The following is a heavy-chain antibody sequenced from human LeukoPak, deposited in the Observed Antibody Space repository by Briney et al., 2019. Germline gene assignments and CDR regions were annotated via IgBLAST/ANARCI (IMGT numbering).Heavy chain of an antibody. V-gene: IGHV3-30*04. Sequence: PGGSLRLSCAASGFTFSSYAMHWVRQAPGKGLEWVAVISYDGSNKYYADSVKGRFTISRNNSKNTLYLQMNSLRAEDTAVYYRARDSGVRYGRSADYWGQGTLVTVSS. J-gene: IGHJ4*02. CDR1: GFTFSSYA. CDR3: ARDSGVRYGRSADY. CDR2: ISYDGSNK. D-gene: IGHD3-10*01.